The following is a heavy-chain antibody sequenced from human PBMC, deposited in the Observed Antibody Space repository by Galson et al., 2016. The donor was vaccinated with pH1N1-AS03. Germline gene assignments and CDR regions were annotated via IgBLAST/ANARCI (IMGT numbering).Heavy chain of an antibody. CDR3: ARGEAAAAPEGAMDV. D-gene: IGHD1-26*01. CDR1: GFAFSSYA. V-gene: IGHV3-23*01. J-gene: IGHJ6*02. Sequence: SLRLSCAASGFAFSSYAMSWVRQAPGKGLEWVSAISASGGGTYYADSVKGRFTISRDNSKNTLYLQMNSLRAEDTALYYCARGEAAAAPEGAMDVWGQGTTVTVSS. CDR2: ISASGGGT.